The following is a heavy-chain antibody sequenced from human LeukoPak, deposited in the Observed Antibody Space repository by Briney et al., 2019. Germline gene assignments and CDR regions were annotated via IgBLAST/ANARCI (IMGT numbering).Heavy chain of an antibody. Sequence: ASVKVSCKASGYTFTTYYMHWVRQAPGQGFEWMGTINPSGGSTTYAQKFQGRVTMTRDTSTSTFYMELNSLRSEDSAVYYCVRDFDYFGSGSYEDYWGQGTLVTVSS. CDR2: INPSGGST. V-gene: IGHV1-46*01. CDR1: GYTFTTYY. D-gene: IGHD3-10*01. CDR3: VRDFDYFGSGSYEDY. J-gene: IGHJ4*02.